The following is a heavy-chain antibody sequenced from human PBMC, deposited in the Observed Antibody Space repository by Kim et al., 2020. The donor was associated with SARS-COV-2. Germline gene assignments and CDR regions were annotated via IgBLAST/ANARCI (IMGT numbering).Heavy chain of an antibody. V-gene: IGHV1-2*06. J-gene: IGHJ3*02. D-gene: IGHD1-26*01. CDR3: ARAKGSGSYFPAFDI. CDR2: INPNSGGT. Sequence: ASVKVSCKASGYTFTGYYMHWVRQAPGQWLEWMGRINPNSGGTNYAQKFQGRVTMTRDTSISTAYMELSRLRSDDTAVYYCARAKGSGSYFPAFDIWGQGTMVTVSS. CDR1: GYTFTGYY.